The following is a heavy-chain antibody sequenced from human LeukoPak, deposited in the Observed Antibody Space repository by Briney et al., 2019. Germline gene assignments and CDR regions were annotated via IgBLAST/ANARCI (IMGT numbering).Heavy chain of an antibody. CDR1: GFTFSSYG. CDR2: ISYDGSNK. D-gene: IGHD3-10*01. J-gene: IGHJ4*02. V-gene: IGHV3-30*18. Sequence: GGSLRLSCAASGFTFSSYGMHWVRQAPGKGLEWVAVISYDGSNKYYADSVKGRFTISRDNSKNTLYLQMNSLRAEDTAVYYCAKAERYYGSGSYYKEPSFAGDYWGQGTLVTVSS. CDR3: AKAERYYGSGSYYKEPSFAGDY.